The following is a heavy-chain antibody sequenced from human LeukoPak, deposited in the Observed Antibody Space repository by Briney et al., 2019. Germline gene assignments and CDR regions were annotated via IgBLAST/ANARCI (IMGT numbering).Heavy chain of an antibody. CDR3: AKTWIQLWLLAY. CDR2: IRYDGSNK. CDR1: GFTFSSYG. Sequence: PGGSLRLSCAASGFTFSSYGMHWVRQAPGKGPEWVAFIRYDGSNKYYADSVKGRFTISRDNSKNTLYLQMNSLRAEDTAVYYCAKTWIQLWLLAYWGQGTLVTVSS. J-gene: IGHJ4*02. D-gene: IGHD5-18*01. V-gene: IGHV3-30*02.